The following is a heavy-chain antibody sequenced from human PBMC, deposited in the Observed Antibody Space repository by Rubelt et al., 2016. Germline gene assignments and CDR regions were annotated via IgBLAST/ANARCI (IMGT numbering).Heavy chain of an antibody. J-gene: IGHJ4*02. D-gene: IGHD6-19*01. Sequence: EVQLLESGGGLVQFGGSLRLSCAASGFTFSSYAMSWVRQAPGKGLEWVSAISGSGDSTYYADSVKGRFTISRDNSKNTLYLQMNSLGAEDTAVYYCAKGGVGWNYYHYWGQGTLVTVSS. V-gene: IGHV3-23*01. CDR2: ISGSGDST. CDR1: GFTFSSYA. CDR3: AKGGVGWNYYHY.